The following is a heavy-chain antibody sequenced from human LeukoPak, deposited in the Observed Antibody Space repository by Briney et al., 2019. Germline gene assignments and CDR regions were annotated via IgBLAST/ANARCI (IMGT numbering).Heavy chain of an antibody. J-gene: IGHJ6*03. CDR2: IYYSGST. CDR3: ARGYCSGGSCYSYYYHNYMDV. D-gene: IGHD2-15*01. V-gene: IGHV4-39*07. CDR1: GGSISSSSYY. Sequence: SETLSLTCTVSGGSISSSSYYWGRIRQPPGKGLEWIGSIYYSGSTYYNPTLKSRVTISVDTSKNQFSLKLSSVTAADTAVYYCARGYCSGGSCYSYYYHNYMDVWGKGTTVTVSS.